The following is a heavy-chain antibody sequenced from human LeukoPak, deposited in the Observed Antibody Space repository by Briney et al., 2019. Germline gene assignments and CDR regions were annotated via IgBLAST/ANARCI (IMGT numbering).Heavy chain of an antibody. CDR2: VYNSVNT. J-gene: IGHJ3*01. CDR1: GASVSTYY. Sequence: SETLSLTCTVSGASVSTYYGSWIRQPPGKGLEWIGYVYNSVNTYYNPSLNSRASISEDTSKNQLSLKVNSVTAADTAVYYCARHPGVGANDTFTLCGEPTILTISS. V-gene: IGHV4-59*08. D-gene: IGHD1-26*01. CDR3: ARHPGVGANDTFTL.